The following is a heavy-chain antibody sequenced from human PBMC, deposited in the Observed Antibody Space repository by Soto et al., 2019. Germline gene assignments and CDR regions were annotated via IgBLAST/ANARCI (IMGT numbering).Heavy chain of an antibody. V-gene: IGHV3-30*18. CDR2: ISYDGSNK. CDR3: EKDKSRWLQWNAFDI. D-gene: IGHD5-12*01. Sequence: GGSLRPSCTASGFTFSSYGMHWVRQAPGKGLEWVAVISYDGSNKHYADSVKGRFTISRDNSKNTLYLQMNSLRAEDTAVYYCEKDKSRWLQWNAFDIWGQGTMVNVSS. CDR1: GFTFSSYG. J-gene: IGHJ3*02.